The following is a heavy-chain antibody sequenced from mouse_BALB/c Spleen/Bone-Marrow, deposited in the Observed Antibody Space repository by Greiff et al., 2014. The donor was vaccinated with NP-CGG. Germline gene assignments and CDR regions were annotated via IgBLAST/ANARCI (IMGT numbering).Heavy chain of an antibody. Sequence: VQLQQSGPELVKPGASVKISCKASGYSFTGYFMNWVMQSHGKSLEWIGRIDPYNGDTFYNQKFKGKATLTVDKSSSTAHMELRSPASEDSAVYYCAREGGYYYGSSPYFDVWGAGTTVTVSS. D-gene: IGHD1-1*01. J-gene: IGHJ1*01. CDR2: IDPYNGDT. V-gene: IGHV1-20*02. CDR1: GYSFTGYF. CDR3: AREGGYYYGSSPYFDV.